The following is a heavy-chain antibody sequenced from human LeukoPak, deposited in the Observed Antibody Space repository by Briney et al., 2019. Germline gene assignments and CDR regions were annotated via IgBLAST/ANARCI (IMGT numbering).Heavy chain of an antibody. CDR2: ISAYNGNT. D-gene: IGHD6-25*01. J-gene: IGHJ4*02. CDR1: GYTFANYG. Sequence: ASVKVSCKASGYTFANYGLTWVRQAPGQGLEWMGWISAYNGNTNYAQKLQGRVTMTTDTSTSTAYMELRSLRSDDTAVCYCARDSEQAASYFDYWGQGTLVTVSS. CDR3: ARDSEQAASYFDY. V-gene: IGHV1-18*01.